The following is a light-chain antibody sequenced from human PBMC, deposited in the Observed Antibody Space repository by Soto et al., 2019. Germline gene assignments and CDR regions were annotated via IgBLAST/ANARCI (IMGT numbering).Light chain of an antibody. CDR3: QQHNNWPRT. J-gene: IGKJ1*01. CDR2: DAS. V-gene: IGKV3-11*01. Sequence: EIVMTQSPATLSVSPGERATLSCRASQSVSSYLAWYQQKPGQAPRLLIYDASNRATGIPARFSGSGSGTDFTLTISSLEPEDFAVYYCQQHNNWPRTFGRGTKVEIK. CDR1: QSVSSY.